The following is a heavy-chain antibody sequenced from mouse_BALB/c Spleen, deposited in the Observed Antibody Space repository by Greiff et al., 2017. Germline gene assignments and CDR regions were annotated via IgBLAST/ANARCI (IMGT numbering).Heavy chain of an antibody. CDR3: AREGNYGSSSLAY. Sequence: VQLQQSGPGLVAPSQSLSITCTVSGFSLTSYGVHWVRQPPGKGLEWLGVIWAGGSTNYNSALMSRLSISKDNSKSQVFLKMNSLQTDDTAMYYCAREGNYGSSSLAYWGQGTLVTVSA. D-gene: IGHD1-1*01. V-gene: IGHV2-9*02. CDR2: IWAGGST. CDR1: GFSLTSYG. J-gene: IGHJ3*01.